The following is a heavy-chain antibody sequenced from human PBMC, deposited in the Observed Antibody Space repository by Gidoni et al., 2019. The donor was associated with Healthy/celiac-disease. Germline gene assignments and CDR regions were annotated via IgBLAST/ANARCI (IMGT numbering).Heavy chain of an antibody. J-gene: IGHJ4*02. CDR1: RYTFTRYD. CDR2: MNPNSGNT. Sequence: QVQLVQSGAEVKKPGASVKVSCKASRYTFTRYDINWVRQATGQGLEWMGWMNPNSGNTGYAQKFQGRVTMTRNTSISTAYMELSSLRSEDTAVYYCARLSRVRCSGGSCYSQDYWGQGTLVTVSS. V-gene: IGHV1-8*01. D-gene: IGHD2-15*01. CDR3: ARLSRVRCSGGSCYSQDY.